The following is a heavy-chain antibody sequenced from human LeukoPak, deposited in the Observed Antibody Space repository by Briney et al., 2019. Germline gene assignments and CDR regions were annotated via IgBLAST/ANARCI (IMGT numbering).Heavy chain of an antibody. Sequence: ASVKVSCKASGYTFTSYDINWVRQATGQGLEWMGWMNPNNGNTGYAQKFQGRVTMTRNTSISTAYMELSSLRSEDTAAYYCARGPQYGDYFARYNWFDPWGQGTLVTVSS. V-gene: IGHV1-8*01. CDR2: MNPNNGNT. CDR1: GYTFTSYD. CDR3: ARGPQYGDYFARYNWFDP. J-gene: IGHJ5*02. D-gene: IGHD4-17*01.